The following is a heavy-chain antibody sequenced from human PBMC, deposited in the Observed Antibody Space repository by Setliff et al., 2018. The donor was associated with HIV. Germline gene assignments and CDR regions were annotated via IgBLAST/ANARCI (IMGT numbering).Heavy chain of an antibody. CDR2: ISAFNANT. Sequence: GASVKVSCKTSGYTFTSHGITWVRQAPGQGLEWMGWISAFNANTNYAQKLQGRVTMTRDTSTSTAYMELRSLRSDDTAVYYCARDVRDGFDIWGQGTMVTVSS. CDR1: GYTFTSHG. J-gene: IGHJ3*02. V-gene: IGHV1-18*01. CDR3: ARDVRDGFDI.